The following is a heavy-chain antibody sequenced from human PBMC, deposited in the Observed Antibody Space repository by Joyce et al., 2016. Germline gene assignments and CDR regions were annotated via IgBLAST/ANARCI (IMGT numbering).Heavy chain of an antibody. CDR3: AILFGSGTPIDH. D-gene: IGHD3-10*01. V-gene: IGHV3-74*01. J-gene: IGHJ4*02. CDR1: GFTFSKYW. CDR2: IKSDGSYT. Sequence: EVQLVESGGGLVQPGGSLRLSCVASGFTFSKYWGQWVRQAPGQGLVWVSQIKSDGSYTGYADSVKGRFTISRDNAKNTLYLQVNSLRVEDTAVYYCAILFGSGTPIDHWGQGTLVTVSS.